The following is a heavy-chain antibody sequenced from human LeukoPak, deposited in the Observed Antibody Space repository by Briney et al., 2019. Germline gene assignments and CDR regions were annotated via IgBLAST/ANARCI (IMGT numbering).Heavy chain of an antibody. D-gene: IGHD4-17*01. CDR3: AGARHGDYRWDY. CDR1: GYSFTNYW. J-gene: IGHJ4*02. CDR2: IHSADSNT. Sequence: GESLKISCKDSGYSFTNYWIGWVRQMPGKGLEWMGIIHSADSNTKYSPSFQGQVTISADKSISTAYLQWSGLKASDTAMYYCAGARHGDYRWDYWGQGTLGTVSS. V-gene: IGHV5-51*01.